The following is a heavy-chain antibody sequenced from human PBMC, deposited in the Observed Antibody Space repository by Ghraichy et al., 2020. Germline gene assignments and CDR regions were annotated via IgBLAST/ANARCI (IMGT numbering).Heavy chain of an antibody. J-gene: IGHJ4*02. CDR2: TYYRSQWYH. V-gene: IGHV6-1*01. CDR3: AREVARYFDY. CDR1: GDSVSSKSAA. Sequence: SPTLSLTCAISGDSVSSKSAAWDWIRQSPSRGLEWLGRTYYRSQWYHDYAVSVRGRIIINPDTSKNQIFLQLNSVTPEDTAVYYCAREVARYFDYWAQGTLVTVSS.